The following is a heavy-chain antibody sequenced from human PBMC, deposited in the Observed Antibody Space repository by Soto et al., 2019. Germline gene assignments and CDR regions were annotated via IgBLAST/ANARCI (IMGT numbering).Heavy chain of an antibody. Sequence: QVQLVQSGAEVKKPGASVKVSCKVSGYTLTELSMHWVRQAPGKGLEWMGGFDPEDGETIYAQKFQGRVTMTEDTSTDTAYMELSSLRSEETAVYYCATVGYCSGGSCYTAKNWFDPWGQGTLVTVSS. CDR1: GYTLTELS. CDR3: ATVGYCSGGSCYTAKNWFDP. V-gene: IGHV1-24*01. J-gene: IGHJ5*02. D-gene: IGHD2-15*01. CDR2: FDPEDGET.